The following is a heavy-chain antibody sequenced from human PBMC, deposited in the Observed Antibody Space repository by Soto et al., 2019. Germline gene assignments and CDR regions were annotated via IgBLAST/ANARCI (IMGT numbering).Heavy chain of an antibody. CDR2: IWYDGSNK. D-gene: IGHD6-19*01. CDR1: GFTFSSYC. V-gene: IGHV3-33*01. CDR3: AREQAVAGTLAFYYYGMDV. Sequence: PGGSLRLSCAASGFTFSSYCMHWVRQAPGKGLEWVAVIWYDGSNKYYADSVKGRFTISRDNSKNTLYLQMNSLRAEDTAVYYCAREQAVAGTLAFYYYGMDVWGQGTTVTVSS. J-gene: IGHJ6*02.